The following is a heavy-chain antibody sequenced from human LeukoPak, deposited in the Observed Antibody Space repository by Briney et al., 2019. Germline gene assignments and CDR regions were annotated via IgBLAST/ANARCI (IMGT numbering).Heavy chain of an antibody. CDR2: ISYDGSNK. J-gene: IGHJ4*02. CDR1: GFTFSSNW. CDR3: AKGRVGYSGYDYLFFDY. Sequence: GGSLRLSCAGSGFTFSSNWMHWVRQAPGKGLEWVAVISYDGSNKYYAGSVKGRFTISRDNSKNTLYLQMNSLRAEDTAVYYCAKGRVGYSGYDYLFFDYWGQGTLVTVSS. V-gene: IGHV3-30*18. D-gene: IGHD5-12*01.